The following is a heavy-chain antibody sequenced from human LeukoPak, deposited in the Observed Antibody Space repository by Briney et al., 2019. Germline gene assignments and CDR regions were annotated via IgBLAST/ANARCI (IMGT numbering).Heavy chain of an antibody. CDR2: INPNSGGT. CDR3: ARASSVLRFLEWLLYY. J-gene: IGHJ4*02. CDR1: GYTFTGYY. Sequence: ASVEVSCKASGYTFTGYYMHWVRQAPGQGLEWMGRINPNSGGTNYAQKFQGRVTMTRDTSISTAYMELSRLRSDDTAVYHCARASSVLRFLEWLLYYWGQGTLVTVSS. V-gene: IGHV1-2*06. D-gene: IGHD3-3*01.